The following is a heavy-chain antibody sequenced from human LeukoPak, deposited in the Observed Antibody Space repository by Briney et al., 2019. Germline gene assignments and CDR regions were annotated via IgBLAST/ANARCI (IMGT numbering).Heavy chain of an antibody. CDR3: AAATYGDYASGMDV. D-gene: IGHD4-17*01. V-gene: IGHV1-58*01. CDR1: GFTFTSSA. CDR2: IVVGSGNT. Sequence: ASVKVSCKASGFTFTSSAVQWVRQARGQRLEWIGWIVVGSGNTNYAQKFQERVTITRDMSTSTACMELSSLRSEDTAVYYCAAATYGDYASGMDVWGQGTTVTVSS. J-gene: IGHJ6*01.